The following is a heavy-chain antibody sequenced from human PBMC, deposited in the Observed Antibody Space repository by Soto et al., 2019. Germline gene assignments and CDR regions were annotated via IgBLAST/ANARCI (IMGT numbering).Heavy chain of an antibody. CDR2: ISYDGSNK. D-gene: IGHD2-21*01. V-gene: IGHV3-30*18. J-gene: IGHJ6*03. CDR1: GFTFSSYG. Sequence: PGGSLRHSCAASGFTFSSYGMHWVRQAPGKGLEWVAVISYDGSNKYYADSVKGRFTISRDNSKNTLYLQMNSLRAEDTAVYYCAKVDYFGGDCYSAPDYYYYYYMDVWGKGTTVTVSS. CDR3: AKVDYFGGDCYSAPDYYYYYYMDV.